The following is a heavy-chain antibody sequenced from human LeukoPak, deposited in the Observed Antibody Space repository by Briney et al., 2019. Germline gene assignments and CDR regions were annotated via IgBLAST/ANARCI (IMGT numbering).Heavy chain of an antibody. CDR2: ISGSSSYI. CDR1: GFTVSSNY. Sequence: GGSLRLSCAASGFTVSSNYMSWVRQAPGKGLEWVSSISGSSSYIYYADSVKGRFTISRDNAKNSLYLQMNSLRAEDTAVYYCARDLRLPAAFDIWGQGTMVTVSS. CDR3: ARDLRLPAAFDI. V-gene: IGHV3-21*01. J-gene: IGHJ3*02. D-gene: IGHD2-2*01.